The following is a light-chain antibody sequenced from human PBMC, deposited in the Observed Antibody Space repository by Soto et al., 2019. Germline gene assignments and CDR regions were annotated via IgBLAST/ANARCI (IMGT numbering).Light chain of an antibody. CDR1: QSVGSK. V-gene: IGKV3-15*01. CDR2: GAS. Sequence: EIVMPQSPDTLSVSPGERATLSCRASQSVGSKLAWYQQKPGQAPRLLIYGASTRATAIPARFSGSGSGTEFTLTISSLQSEDFAVYYCQQYNNRPPLTFGGGTKVDIK. J-gene: IGKJ4*01. CDR3: QQYNNRPPLT.